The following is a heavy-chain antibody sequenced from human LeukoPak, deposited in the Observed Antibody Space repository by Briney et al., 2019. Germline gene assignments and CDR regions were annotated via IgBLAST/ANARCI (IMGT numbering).Heavy chain of an antibody. CDR3: ARDGGELWPLDE. J-gene: IGHJ4*02. Sequence: GGSLRLSCVASGFPFKGYWMTWVRQSPGKGLDWVANIKPDGSETSYLDSVKGRFTISRDNARDSLFLEMNNLRVDDTAVYYCARDGGELWPLDEWGQGILVTVSS. V-gene: IGHV3-7*01. CDR2: IKPDGSET. CDR1: GFPFKGYW. D-gene: IGHD3-10*01.